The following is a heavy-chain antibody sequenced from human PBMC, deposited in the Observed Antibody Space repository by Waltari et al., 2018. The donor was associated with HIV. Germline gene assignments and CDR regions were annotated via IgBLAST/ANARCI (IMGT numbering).Heavy chain of an antibody. CDR3: ARGDGYAYPN. J-gene: IGHJ4*02. CDR2: INSEGSST. D-gene: IGHD5-12*01. Sequence: EVPLVESGGGLVQPGGSLRLSCAAPGFTFSSYWMHWVRQAPGKGLVWVSRINSEGSSTSYADSVKGRFTISRDNAKNTLYLQMNSLRVEDTAVYYCARGDGYAYPNWGQGTLVTVSS. V-gene: IGHV3-74*01. CDR1: GFTFSSYW.